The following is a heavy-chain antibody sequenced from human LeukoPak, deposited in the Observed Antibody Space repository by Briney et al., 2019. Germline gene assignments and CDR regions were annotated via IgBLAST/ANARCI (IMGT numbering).Heavy chain of an antibody. CDR1: GYTFTSYD. V-gene: IGHV1-8*01. D-gene: IGHD6-13*01. CDR3: ARGRDSSSWYRFVWFDP. Sequence: ASVKVSRKASGYTFTSYDINWVRQATGQGLEWMGWMNPNSGNTGYAQKFQGRVTMTRNTSISTAYMELSSLRSEDTAVYYCARGRDSSSWYRFVWFDPWGQGALVTVSS. CDR2: MNPNSGNT. J-gene: IGHJ5*02.